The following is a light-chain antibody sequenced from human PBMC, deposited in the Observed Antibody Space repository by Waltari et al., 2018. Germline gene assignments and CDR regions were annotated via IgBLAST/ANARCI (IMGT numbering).Light chain of an antibody. CDR3: ETWDDRLGGPV. CDR2: VNN. J-gene: IGLJ2*01. V-gene: IGLV1-44*01. CDR1: ASGIGSTI. Sequence: QSVLTHAPSASGTPGQRVTTSLSRSASGIGSTIVYRDQQLPGTAPKLLIYVNNQRPAGVPDRFSGSKSGTSASLAISGLQSDDEADYYCETWDDRLGGPVFGGGTKLTVL.